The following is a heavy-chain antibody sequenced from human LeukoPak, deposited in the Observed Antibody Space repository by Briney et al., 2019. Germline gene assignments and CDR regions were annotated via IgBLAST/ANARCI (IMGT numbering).Heavy chain of an antibody. J-gene: IGHJ5*02. CDR1: GFTFSSYA. D-gene: IGHD1-7*01. CDR2: ITGSGGST. Sequence: PGGSLRLSCAASGFTFSSYAMSWVRQAPWKGLEWVSGITGSGGSTYYADSVKGRFTISRDSSKNTLYLQMNSLRAEDTAVYYCAKASDNWNYENWFDPWGQGTLVTVSS. V-gene: IGHV3-23*01. CDR3: AKASDNWNYENWFDP.